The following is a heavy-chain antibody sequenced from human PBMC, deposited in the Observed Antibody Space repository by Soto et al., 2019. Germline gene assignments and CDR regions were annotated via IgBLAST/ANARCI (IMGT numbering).Heavy chain of an antibody. CDR3: ASSLGYSRSGGCLHYYFDY. CDR1: GFTFSDHY. D-gene: IGHD2-15*01. V-gene: IGHV3-72*01. CDR2: TRNKANSYNT. J-gene: IGHJ4*02. Sequence: EVQLVESGGGLVQPGGSLRLSCAASGFTFSDHYMDWVRQAPGKGLEWVGRTRNKANSYNTEYAASVKGRFTISRDDSKNSLYLQMNSLKTEDTAVYYCASSLGYSRSGGCLHYYFDYWGQGTLVTVSS.